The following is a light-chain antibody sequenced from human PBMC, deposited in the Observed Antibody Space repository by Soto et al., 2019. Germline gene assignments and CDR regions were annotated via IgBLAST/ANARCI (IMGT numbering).Light chain of an antibody. CDR1: QFINNW. Sequence: DIQMTQSPSSVSASVGDRVTITCRASQFINNWVAWYQQKPGKAPRVLIHGASNLQSGVPSRFTGSQSGAEFTLTITSLQPEDFATXFXQQXNTFPHTFGQGTKLDIK. CDR2: GAS. CDR3: QQXNTFPHT. V-gene: IGKV1D-12*01. J-gene: IGKJ2*01.